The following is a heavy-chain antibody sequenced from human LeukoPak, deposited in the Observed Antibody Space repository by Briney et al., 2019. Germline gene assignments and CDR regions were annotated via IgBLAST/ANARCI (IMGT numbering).Heavy chain of an antibody. D-gene: IGHD4-17*01. J-gene: IGHJ4*02. CDR2: ISGSGGST. Sequence: PGGSLRLSCAASGFTFSSYAMSWVRQAPGKGLEWVSAISGSGGSTYYADSVKGRFTISRDNSKNTLYLQMNSLRAEDKTVYYCAKSEGSVGDYEVYFDYWGQGTLVTVSS. CDR1: GFTFSSYA. CDR3: AKSEGSVGDYEVYFDY. V-gene: IGHV3-23*01.